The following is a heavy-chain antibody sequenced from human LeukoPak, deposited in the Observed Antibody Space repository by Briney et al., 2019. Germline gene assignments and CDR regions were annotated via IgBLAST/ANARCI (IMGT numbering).Heavy chain of an antibody. CDR1: GFTFSSYW. J-gene: IGHJ6*03. D-gene: IGHD3-10*01. V-gene: IGHV3-74*01. CDR2: IHSDGSST. CDR3: ARGGVGSGSYYYYYMDV. Sequence: PGGSLRLSCAASGFTFSSYWMHWVRQAPGKGLVWVSRIHSDGSSTNYADSVKGRFTISRDNTKNTLYLQMNSLRAEDTAVYYCARGGVGSGSYYYYYMDVWGKGTTVTVSS.